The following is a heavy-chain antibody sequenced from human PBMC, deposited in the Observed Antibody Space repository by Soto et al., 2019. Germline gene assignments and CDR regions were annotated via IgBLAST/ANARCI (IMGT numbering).Heavy chain of an antibody. D-gene: IGHD1-7*01. V-gene: IGHV4-34*01. CDR3: ASSTAGITGTKVTRNWYFDL. Sequence: SETLSLTCAVYGGSFSGYYWSWIRQPPGKGLEWIGEINHSGSTNYNPSLKSRVTISVDTSKNQFSLKLSSVTAADTAVYYCASSTAGITGTKVTRNWYFDLWGRGTLVTVSS. CDR2: INHSGST. J-gene: IGHJ2*01. CDR1: GGSFSGYY.